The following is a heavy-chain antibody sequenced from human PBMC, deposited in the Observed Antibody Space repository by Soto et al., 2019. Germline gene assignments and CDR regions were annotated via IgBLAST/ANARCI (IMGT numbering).Heavy chain of an antibody. CDR3: ARVEGFYYDSSGYAEY. CDR1: GGSVSSGGYY. CDR2: IYYSGST. J-gene: IGHJ4*02. D-gene: IGHD3-22*01. Sequence: QVQLQESGPGLVKPSETLSLTCTVSGGSVSSGGYYWSWIRQPPGKGLEWIGYIYYSGSTNYNPSLKSRVTISVDTSKNQFSLKLSSVTVADTAVYYCARVEGFYYDSSGYAEYWGQGTLVTVSS. V-gene: IGHV4-61*08.